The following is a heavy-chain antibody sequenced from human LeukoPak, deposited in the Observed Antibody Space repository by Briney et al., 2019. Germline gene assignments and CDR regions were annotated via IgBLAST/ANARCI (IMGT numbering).Heavy chain of an antibody. J-gene: IGHJ4*02. CDR3: ARGFSSGLIEY. D-gene: IGHD6-19*01. V-gene: IGHV4-30-2*01. CDR2: IYHSGST. Sequence: PSETLSLTCTVSGGSISSGGYYWSWIRQPPGKGLEWIGYIYHSGSTYYNPSLKSRVTISVDRSKNQFSLKLSSVTAADTAVYYCARGFSSGLIEYWGQGSLVTVSS. CDR1: GGSISSGGYY.